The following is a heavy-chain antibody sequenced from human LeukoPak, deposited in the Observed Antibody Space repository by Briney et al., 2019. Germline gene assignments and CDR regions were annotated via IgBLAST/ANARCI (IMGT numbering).Heavy chain of an antibody. CDR3: ARGRVTYYYDSSGYYSPLIPFDY. Sequence: ASVKVSCKASGYSFTSNYIHWVRQATGQGLEWMGWMNPNSGNTGYAQKFQGRVTMTRNTSISTAYMELSSLRSEDTAVYYCARGRVTYYYDSSGYYSPLIPFDYWGQGTLVTVSS. CDR2: MNPNSGNT. D-gene: IGHD3-22*01. V-gene: IGHV1-8*02. J-gene: IGHJ4*02. CDR1: GYSFTSNY.